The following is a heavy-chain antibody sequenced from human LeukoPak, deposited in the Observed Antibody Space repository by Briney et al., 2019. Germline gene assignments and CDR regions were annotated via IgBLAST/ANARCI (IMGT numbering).Heavy chain of an antibody. Sequence: GESLKISCKGSGYTFTNYWIAWVRQTPGKGLEWMGIIYPGDSDTRYSPSFQGQVTISADKSISTAYLQWSSLKASDTAIFYCARRDRGYSGYDFDYWGQGTLVTVSS. D-gene: IGHD5-12*01. CDR3: ARRDRGYSGYDFDY. V-gene: IGHV5-51*01. CDR1: GYTFTNYW. CDR2: IYPGDSDT. J-gene: IGHJ4*02.